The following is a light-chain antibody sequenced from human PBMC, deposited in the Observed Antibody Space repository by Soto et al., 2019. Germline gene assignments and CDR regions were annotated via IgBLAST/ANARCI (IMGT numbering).Light chain of an antibody. Sequence: QSVLTQPASVSGSPGQSITISCTGTSSDVGGYDYVSWYQQYPGKGPKLIIYEVNNRPLGVSSRFSGSKSGNTASLTISGLQADDEADYFCASYSNTKSRVFGGGTK. CDR2: EVN. CDR3: ASYSNTKSRV. J-gene: IGLJ3*02. CDR1: SSDVGGYDY. V-gene: IGLV2-14*01.